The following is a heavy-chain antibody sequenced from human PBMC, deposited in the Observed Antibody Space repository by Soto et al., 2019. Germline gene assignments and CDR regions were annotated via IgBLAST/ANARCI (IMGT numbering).Heavy chain of an antibody. CDR3: GRRGKYDSGWAGGYFNY. Sequence: GSGPTLVNHTQALALTCTFSGFSLSTTGVGVGWIRQPPGKALEWLVFIYWDDDKRYSPSLKSRLTITKDTSKNQVVLTMSNMDPEDTAMYYCGRRGKYDSGWAGGYFNYWSEGTLVTVCS. V-gene: IGHV2-5*02. J-gene: IGHJ4*02. D-gene: IGHD6-19*01. CDR1: GFSLSTTGVG. CDR2: IYWDDDK.